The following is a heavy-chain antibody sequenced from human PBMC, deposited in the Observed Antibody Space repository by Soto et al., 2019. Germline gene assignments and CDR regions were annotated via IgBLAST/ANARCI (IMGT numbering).Heavy chain of an antibody. CDR3: AKASIGGNSEGEFYFDY. V-gene: IGHV3-30*18. D-gene: IGHD2-21*02. Sequence: GGSLRLSCAASGFTFSSYGMHWVRQAPGKGLEWVAVISYDGSNKYYADSVKGRFTISRDNSKSTLYLQMNGLRAEDTAVYYCAKASIGGNSEGEFYFDYWGQGTLVTVSS. J-gene: IGHJ4*02. CDR2: ISYDGSNK. CDR1: GFTFSSYG.